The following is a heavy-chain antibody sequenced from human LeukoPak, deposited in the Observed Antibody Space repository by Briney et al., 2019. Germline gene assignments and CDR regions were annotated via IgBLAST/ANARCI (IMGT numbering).Heavy chain of an antibody. Sequence: PSETLSLTCAVYGGSFSGYYWSWIRQPPGKGLEWIGEINHSGSTNYHPPLKSRVTISVDTSKNQFSLTLSSVTAADTAVYYCASRRFGDAWGQGTLVTVSS. D-gene: IGHD3-10*01. CDR1: GGSFSGYY. CDR3: ASRRFGDA. J-gene: IGHJ5*02. CDR2: INHSGST. V-gene: IGHV4-34*01.